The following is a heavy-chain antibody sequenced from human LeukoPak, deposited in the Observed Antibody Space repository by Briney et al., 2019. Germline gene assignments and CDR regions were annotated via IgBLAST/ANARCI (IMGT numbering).Heavy chain of an antibody. CDR1: GCTFTGYY. CDR2: INPNSGGT. D-gene: IGHD3-22*01. CDR3: AREGRHYYDSSGLDAFDI. V-gene: IGHV1-2*02. J-gene: IGHJ3*02. Sequence: ASVKVSCKASGCTFTGYYMHWVRQAPGQGLEWMGWINPNSGGTNYAQKFQGRVTMTRDTSISTAYMELGRLRSDDTAVYYCAREGRHYYDSSGLDAFDIWGQGTMVTVSS.